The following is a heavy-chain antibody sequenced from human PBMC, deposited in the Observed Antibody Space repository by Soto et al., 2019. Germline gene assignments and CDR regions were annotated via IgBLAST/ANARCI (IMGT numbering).Heavy chain of an antibody. V-gene: IGHV4-59*01. Sequence: SETLSLTCTVSGGSISSYYWSWIRQPPGKGLEWIGYIYYSGSTNYNPSLKSRVTISVATSKNQFSLKLSSVTAADTAVYYCARERDVRASDAFDIWGQGTMVTVSS. CDR1: GGSISSYY. CDR3: ARERDVRASDAFDI. CDR2: IYYSGST. J-gene: IGHJ3*02.